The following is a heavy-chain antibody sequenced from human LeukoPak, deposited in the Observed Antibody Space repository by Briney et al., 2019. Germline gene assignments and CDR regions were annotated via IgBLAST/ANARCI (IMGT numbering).Heavy chain of an antibody. CDR2: IYYSGST. D-gene: IGHD3-16*02. CDR3: AGFTFGGVIVDY. CDR1: GGSISSYY. V-gene: IGHV4-59*08. J-gene: IGHJ4*02. Sequence: SETLSLTCTVSGGSISSYYWSWIRQPPGKGLEWIGYIYYSGSTYYNPSLKSRVTISVDTSKNQFSLKLSSVTAADTAVYYCAGFTFGGVIVDYWGQGTLVTVSS.